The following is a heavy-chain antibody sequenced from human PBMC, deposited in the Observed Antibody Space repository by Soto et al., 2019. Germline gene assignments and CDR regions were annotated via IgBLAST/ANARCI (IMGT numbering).Heavy chain of an antibody. CDR2: IYYSGST. CDR1: GDSISSSDYY. J-gene: IGHJ5*02. CDR3: ARDTHSGSYSDWFDP. V-gene: IGHV4-61*08. D-gene: IGHD1-26*01. Sequence: PSETLSLTCTVSGDSISSSDYYWGWIRQPPGKGLEWIGYIYYSGSTNYNPSLKSRVTISVDTSKNQFSLKLSSVTAADTAVYYCARDTHSGSYSDWFDPWGQGTLVTVSS.